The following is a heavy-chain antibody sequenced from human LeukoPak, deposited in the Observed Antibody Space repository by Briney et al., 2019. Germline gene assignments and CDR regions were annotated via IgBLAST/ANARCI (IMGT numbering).Heavy chain of an antibody. D-gene: IGHD3-10*01. J-gene: IGHJ6*02. CDR3: AREGVLWFGESFYYYGMDV. CDR1: GGSISSSSYY. Sequence: SETLSLTCTVSGGSISSSSYYWGWIRQPPGKGLEWIGSIYYSGSTYYNPSLKSRVTISVDTSKNQFSLKLSSVTAADTAVYYCAREGVLWFGESFYYYGMDVWGQGTTVTVSS. V-gene: IGHV4-39*07. CDR2: IYYSGST.